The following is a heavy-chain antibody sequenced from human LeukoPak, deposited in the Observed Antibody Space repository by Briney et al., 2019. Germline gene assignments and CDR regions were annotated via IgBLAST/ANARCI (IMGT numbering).Heavy chain of an antibody. J-gene: IGHJ4*02. CDR3: RPTKYYFDY. V-gene: IGHV3-23*01. D-gene: IGHD6-6*01. Sequence: GGSLRLSCAASGFTFSDYYMSWVRQAPGKGLEWVSAISGSGGSTYYADSVKGRFTISRDNSKNTLYLQMNSLRAEDTAVAGRRPTKYYFDYWGQGTLVTVSS. CDR2: ISGSGGST. CDR1: GFTFSDYY.